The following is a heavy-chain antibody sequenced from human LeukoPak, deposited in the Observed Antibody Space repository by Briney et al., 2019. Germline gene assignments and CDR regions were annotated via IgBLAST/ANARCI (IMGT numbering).Heavy chain of an antibody. V-gene: IGHV1-69*05. D-gene: IGHD3-10*01. Sequence: GASVKVSCKASGGTFSSYAISWVRQAPRQGLEWMGGIIPIFGTANYAQKFQGRVTITTDESTSTAYMELSSLRSEDTAVYYCARDPVITMVRGVMADPDNWFDPWGQGTLVTVSS. CDR3: ARDPVITMVRGVMADPDNWFDP. CDR1: GGTFSSYA. J-gene: IGHJ5*02. CDR2: IIPIFGTA.